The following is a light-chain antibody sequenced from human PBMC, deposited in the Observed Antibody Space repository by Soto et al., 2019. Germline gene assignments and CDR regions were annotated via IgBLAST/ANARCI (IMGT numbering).Light chain of an antibody. CDR1: SCDVGGYNY. Sequence: QSALTQPASVSGSPGQSITISCTGTSCDVGGYNYVSWYQQHPGKGPKLMLYEVSNRPSGVSNRFSGSKSGNTASLTISGLQPEDEADYYCSSYTSTSTYVFGTGTKVTVL. V-gene: IGLV2-14*01. J-gene: IGLJ1*01. CDR3: SSYTSTSTYV. CDR2: EVS.